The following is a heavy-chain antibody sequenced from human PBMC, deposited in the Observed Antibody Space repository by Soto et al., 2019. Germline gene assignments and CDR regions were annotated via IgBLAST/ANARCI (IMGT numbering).Heavy chain of an antibody. CDR2: ISYDGSNK. J-gene: IGHJ4*02. CDR1: GFTFSSYG. V-gene: IGHV3-30*18. Sequence: GGSLRLSCAASGFTFSSYGMHWVRQAPGKGLEWVAVISYDGSNKYYADSVKGRFTISRDNSKNTLYLQMNSLRAEDTAVYYCAKDRNALYYDFWSGYHFDYWGQGTLVTVSS. CDR3: AKDRNALYYDFWSGYHFDY. D-gene: IGHD3-3*01.